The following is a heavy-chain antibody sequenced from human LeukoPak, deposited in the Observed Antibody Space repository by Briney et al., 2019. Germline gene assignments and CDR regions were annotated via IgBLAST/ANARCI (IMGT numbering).Heavy chain of an antibody. J-gene: IGHJ6*03. Sequence: TSETLSLTCTVSGGSISSHYWSWIRQPAGKGLEWIGRIYTSGSTNYNPSLKSRATMSVDTSKNQFSLKLSSVTAADTAVYYCAREIAARPYYYYYMDVWGKGTTVTVSS. CDR1: GGSISSHY. CDR3: AREIAARPYYYYYMDV. D-gene: IGHD6-6*01. V-gene: IGHV4-4*07. CDR2: IYTSGST.